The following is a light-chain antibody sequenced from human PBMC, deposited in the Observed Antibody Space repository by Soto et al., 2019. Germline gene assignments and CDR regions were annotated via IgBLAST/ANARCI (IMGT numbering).Light chain of an antibody. CDR3: TSYTSSTTLV. CDR2: EVT. V-gene: IGLV2-14*01. J-gene: IGLJ1*01. Sequence: LTQPASVSGSPGQSITISCTGTSSDVGDYNYVSWYQQHPGKAPKLMIYEVTNRPSGVSTRFSGSKSGNTASLTISGLQAEDEADYYCTSYTSSTTLVFGTGTKVTVL. CDR1: SSDVGDYNY.